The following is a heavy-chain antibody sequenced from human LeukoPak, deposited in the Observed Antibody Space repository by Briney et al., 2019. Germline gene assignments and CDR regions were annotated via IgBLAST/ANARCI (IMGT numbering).Heavy chain of an antibody. V-gene: IGHV5-51*01. CDR1: GYSFTSYW. CDR3: ARLCSAIPIGRYFDY. Sequence: GESLKISCKGSGYSFTSYWIGWVRQMPGKGLEWMGIIYPGDSDTRYSPSFQGQVTISADKSISTAYLQWSSLKASDTAMYYCARLCSAIPIGRYFDYWGQGTLVTVSS. CDR2: IYPGDSDT. J-gene: IGHJ4*02. D-gene: IGHD2-21*01.